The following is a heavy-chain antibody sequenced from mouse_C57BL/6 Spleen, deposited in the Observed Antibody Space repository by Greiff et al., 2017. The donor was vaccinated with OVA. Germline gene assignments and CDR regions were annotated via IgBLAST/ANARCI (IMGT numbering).Heavy chain of an antibody. CDR1: GYTFTDYE. CDR3: TVYYGNFSFAY. D-gene: IGHD2-1*01. CDR2: IDPETGGT. V-gene: IGHV1-15*01. J-gene: IGHJ3*01. Sequence: QVQLKESGAELVRPGASVTLSCKASGYTFTDYEMHWVKQTPVHGLEWIGAIDPETGGTAYNQKFKGKAILTADKSSSTAYMELRSLTSEDSAVYYCTVYYGNFSFAYWGQGTLVTVSA.